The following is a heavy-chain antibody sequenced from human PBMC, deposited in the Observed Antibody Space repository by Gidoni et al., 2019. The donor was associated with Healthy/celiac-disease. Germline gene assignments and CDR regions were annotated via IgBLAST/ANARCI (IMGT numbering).Heavy chain of an antibody. CDR3: ARGLSSYGDYVSPIVY. D-gene: IGHD4-17*01. CDR2: IYSGGST. V-gene: IGHV3-53*01. Sequence: EVQLVESGGGLIQPGGSLRLSCAASGFTVSSNYMSWVRQAPGKGLEWVSVIYSGGSTYYADSVKGRFTISRDNSKNTLYLQMNSLRAEDTAVYYCARGLSSYGDYVSPIVYWGQGTLVTVSS. CDR1: GFTVSSNY. J-gene: IGHJ4*02.